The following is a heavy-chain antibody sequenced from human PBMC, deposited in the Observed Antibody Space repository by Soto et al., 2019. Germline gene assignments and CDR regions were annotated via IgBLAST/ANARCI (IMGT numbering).Heavy chain of an antibody. J-gene: IGHJ4*02. V-gene: IGHV3-11*01. CDR2: IDTSSTKI. CDR1: GYTFSDYY. D-gene: IGHD3-3*01. CDR3: ASHYDLWTGYLSPVDY. Sequence: CAASGYTFSDYYLSWIRQAPGKGLEWISYIDTSSTKIYYADSVRGRFTISGDNGKNSLFLEMNNLRVEDTAVYFCASHYDLWTGYLSPVDYWGRGTLVTVSS.